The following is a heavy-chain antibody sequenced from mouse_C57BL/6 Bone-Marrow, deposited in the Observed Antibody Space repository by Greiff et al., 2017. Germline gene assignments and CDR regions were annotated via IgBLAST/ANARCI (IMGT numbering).Heavy chain of an antibody. V-gene: IGHV1-81*01. CDR3: ARRGFPAMDY. J-gene: IGHJ4*01. CDR2: IYPRSGNT. Sequence: VQLQQSGAELARPGASVKLSCKASGYTFTSYGISWVKQRTGQGLEWIGEIYPRSGNTYYNEKFKGKATLTADKSSSTAYMELRSLTSEDAAVYFCARRGFPAMDYWGQGTSVTVSS. CDR1: GYTFTSYG.